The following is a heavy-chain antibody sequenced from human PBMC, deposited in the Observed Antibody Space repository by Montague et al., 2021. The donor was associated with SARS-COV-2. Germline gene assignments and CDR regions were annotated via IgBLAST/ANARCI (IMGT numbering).Heavy chain of an antibody. D-gene: IGHD6-13*01. J-gene: IGHJ5*02. CDR2: IDWDDDK. CDR1: GFSLRTSGMR. Sequence: PALVKPTQTLTLTCTFSGFSLRTSGMRVSWIRQPPGKALEWLARIDWDDDKYYSTSLKTRLTISKDTSKNQVVLTMTNMGPVDTATYYCARILVAAAGSPFDPWGQGTLVTVSS. CDR3: ARILVAAAGSPFDP. V-gene: IGHV2-70*04.